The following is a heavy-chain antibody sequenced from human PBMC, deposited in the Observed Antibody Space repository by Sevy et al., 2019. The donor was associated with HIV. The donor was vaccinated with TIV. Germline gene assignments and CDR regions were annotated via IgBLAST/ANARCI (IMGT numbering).Heavy chain of an antibody. Sequence: GGSLRLSCAASGFTFSTYSMTWVRQAPRKGLEWVSAVSDTGTSTYYTDSVEGRFTVSIDNSKSTLFRHMNSLRAEDTGLYYCAKFAGDFPHFDFWGLATLVTVSS. CDR3: AKFAGDFPHFDF. CDR1: GFTFSTYS. V-gene: IGHV3-23*01. D-gene: IGHD7-27*01. J-gene: IGHJ4*02. CDR2: VSDTGTST.